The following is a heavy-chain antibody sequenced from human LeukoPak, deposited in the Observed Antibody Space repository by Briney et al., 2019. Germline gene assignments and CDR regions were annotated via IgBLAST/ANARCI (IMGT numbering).Heavy chain of an antibody. J-gene: IGHJ5*02. Sequence: ASVMVSCKASGYTFTGYYIHWVRQAPRQGLGWMGWINPNSGDTNYAQKFQDRVTLTRDTSISTVYMELTNLRSDDTAVYYCARPNGDYYNWFDPWGQGTLVTVSS. CDR3: ARPNGDYYNWFDP. D-gene: IGHD4-17*01. V-gene: IGHV1-2*02. CDR1: GYTFTGYY. CDR2: INPNSGDT.